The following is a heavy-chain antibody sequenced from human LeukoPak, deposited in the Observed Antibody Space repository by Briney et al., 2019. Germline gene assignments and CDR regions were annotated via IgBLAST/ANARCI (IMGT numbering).Heavy chain of an antibody. CDR1: GGSISSSNW. D-gene: IGHD1-26*01. CDR2: IYHSGST. J-gene: IGHJ4*02. CDR3: ARWVGASPRDEYYFDY. Sequence: SETLSLTCAVSGGSISSSNWWSWVRQPPGKGLEWIGEIYHSGSTNYNPSLKSRVTISVDKSKNQFSLKLSSVTAADTAVYYCARWVGASPRDEYYFDYWGQGTLVTVFS. V-gene: IGHV4-4*02.